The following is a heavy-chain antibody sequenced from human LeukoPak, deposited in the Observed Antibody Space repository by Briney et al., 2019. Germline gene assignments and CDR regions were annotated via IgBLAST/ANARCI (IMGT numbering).Heavy chain of an antibody. Sequence: NPGGSLRLSCAASGFAFSSYNMKWVRQAPGKGLEWVSFISTTGTYIYYADSVKGRFTVSRDNSKNLLYLQMDSLRVEDTAVYYCARAGTCSSTSCDGGIEYWGQGTLVTVSS. CDR1: GFAFSSYN. V-gene: IGHV3-21*06. D-gene: IGHD2-2*01. CDR2: ISTTGTYI. CDR3: ARAGTCSSTSCDGGIEY. J-gene: IGHJ4*02.